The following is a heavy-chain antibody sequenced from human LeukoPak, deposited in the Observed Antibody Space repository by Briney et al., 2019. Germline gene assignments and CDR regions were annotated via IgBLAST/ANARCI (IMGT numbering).Heavy chain of an antibody. CDR3: ARVGGVAVTGNSNC. CDR1: GFTFSTYS. J-gene: IGHJ4*02. D-gene: IGHD6-19*01. V-gene: IGHV3-21*01. CDR2: ISSSSSYI. Sequence: GGSLRLSCAASGFTFSTYSMNWVRQAPGKGLEWVSSISSSSSYIYYADSVEGRFTISRDNAQNSLYLQMNSLRAEDTAVYYCARVGGVAVTGNSNCWGQGTLVTVSS.